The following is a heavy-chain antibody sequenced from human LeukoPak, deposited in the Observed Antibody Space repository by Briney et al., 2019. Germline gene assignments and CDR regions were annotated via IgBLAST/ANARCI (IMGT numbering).Heavy chain of an antibody. CDR2: IIPIFGTA. D-gene: IGHD6-13*01. CDR1: GGTFSSYA. J-gene: IGHJ4*02. Sequence: SVKVSCKASGGTFSSYAISWVRQAPGQGLEWMGGIIPIFGTANYAQKFQGRVTMTRNTSISTAYMELSSLRSEDTAVYYCARGMLFGSWSHFDYWGQGTLVTVSS. V-gene: IGHV1-69*05. CDR3: ARGMLFGSWSHFDY.